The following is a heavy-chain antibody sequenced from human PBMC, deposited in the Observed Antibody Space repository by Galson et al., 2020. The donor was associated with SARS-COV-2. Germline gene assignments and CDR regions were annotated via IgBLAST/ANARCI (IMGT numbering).Heavy chain of an antibody. CDR3: ARCGRSGWYWYFDL. D-gene: IGHD6-19*01. Sequence: GGSLRLSCAASGFTFDDYGMSWVRQAPGKGLEWVSGINWNGGSTGYADSVKGRFTISRDNAKNSLYLQMNSLRAEDTALYYCARCGRSGWYWYFDLWGRGTLVTVSS. J-gene: IGHJ2*01. V-gene: IGHV3-20*04. CDR1: GFTFDDYG. CDR2: INWNGGST.